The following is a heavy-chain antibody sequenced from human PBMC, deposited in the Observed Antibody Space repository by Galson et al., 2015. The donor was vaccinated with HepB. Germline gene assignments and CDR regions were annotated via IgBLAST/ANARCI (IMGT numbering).Heavy chain of an antibody. Sequence: SGAEVKKPGASVKVSCKASGYTFSGYGFSWVRQAPGQGLEWMGWISAYSGHTSYEQKFQDRVAMTTDTSTSTAYMELRSLRSDDTAVYYCARGEPHDAFHIWGQGTVVTVSS. V-gene: IGHV1-18*01. CDR2: ISAYSGHT. CDR1: GYTFSGYG. CDR3: ARGEPHDAFHI. D-gene: IGHD1-26*01. J-gene: IGHJ3*02.